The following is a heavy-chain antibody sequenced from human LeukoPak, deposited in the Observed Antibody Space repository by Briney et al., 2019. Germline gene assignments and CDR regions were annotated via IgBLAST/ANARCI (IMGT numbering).Heavy chain of an antibody. CDR2: INSDGSST. Sequence: PGGSLRLSCAASGFTFSSYWMHWVRQAPGKGLVWVSRINSDGSSTSYADSVKGRFTISRDNAKNTLYLQMNSLRAEDTAVYYCAGDRGSSWYSGYYYYGMDVWGQGTTVTVSS. CDR1: GFTFSSYW. CDR3: AGDRGSSWYSGYYYYGMDV. J-gene: IGHJ6*02. V-gene: IGHV3-74*01. D-gene: IGHD6-13*01.